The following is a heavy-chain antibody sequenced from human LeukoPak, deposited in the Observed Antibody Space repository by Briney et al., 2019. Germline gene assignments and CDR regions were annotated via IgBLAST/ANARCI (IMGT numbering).Heavy chain of an antibody. J-gene: IGHJ4*02. D-gene: IGHD6-19*01. CDR3: ANVAAVGRIDY. Sequence: GGSLRLSCAASGFTFSNAWMNWVRQAPGKGLEWVSAISGSGGSTYYADSVKGRFTISRDNSKNTLYLQMNSLRAEDTAVYYCANVAAVGRIDYWGQGTLVTVSS. CDR2: ISGSGGST. CDR1: GFTFSNAW. V-gene: IGHV3-23*01.